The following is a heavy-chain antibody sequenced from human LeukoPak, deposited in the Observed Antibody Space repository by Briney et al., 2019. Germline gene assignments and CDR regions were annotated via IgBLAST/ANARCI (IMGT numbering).Heavy chain of an antibody. Sequence: GASVKVSCKASGYTFTSFDFNWVRQATGQGLEWMGWMKSNNGHTGYAQKFQGRVTMTRDTSISTAYMELSSLRSEDTAVYYCARTSLLAAPDYWGQGTLVTVSS. D-gene: IGHD6-25*01. CDR2: MKSNNGHT. V-gene: IGHV1-8*01. J-gene: IGHJ4*02. CDR1: GYTFTSFD. CDR3: ARTSLLAAPDY.